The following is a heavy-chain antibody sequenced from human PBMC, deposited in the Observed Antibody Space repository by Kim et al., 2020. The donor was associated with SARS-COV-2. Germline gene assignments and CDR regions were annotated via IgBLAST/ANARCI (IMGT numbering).Heavy chain of an antibody. V-gene: IGHV3-74*01. CDR1: GFTLSNYW. J-gene: IGHJ4*02. CDR2: INSDGSSI. CDR3: VRTSQGATMAFNS. Sequence: GGSLRLSCAVSGFTLSNYWMHWVRQVPGKGLVWVSRINSDGSSINYADSVKGRFTISRDNAKNTLYLQINSLRTEDTAVYYCVRTSQGATMAFNSLGQGTLVTVSS. D-gene: IGHD1-26*01.